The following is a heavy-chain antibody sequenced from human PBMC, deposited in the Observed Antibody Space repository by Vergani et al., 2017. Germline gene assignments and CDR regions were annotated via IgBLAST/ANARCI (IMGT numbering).Heavy chain of an antibody. Sequence: EVQLVESGGGLIHPGGSLRLSCEGSGFSFSGYWMHWVRQSPEKGLVWVSRIKSDGSITNYADSVKGRFTISRDNAKSTLYLQMNSLRTEDTAVYYCATKSCGTPGCQIGYFREWGQGTLVTVSS. J-gene: IGHJ1*01. CDR2: IKSDGSIT. V-gene: IGHV3-74*01. CDR1: GFSFSGYW. CDR3: ATKSCGTPGCQIGYFRE. D-gene: IGHD1-1*01.